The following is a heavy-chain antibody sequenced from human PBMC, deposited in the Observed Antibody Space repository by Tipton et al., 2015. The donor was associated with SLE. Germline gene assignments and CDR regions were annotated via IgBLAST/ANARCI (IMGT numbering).Heavy chain of an antibody. J-gene: IGHJ4*02. CDR1: GGSFSDYY. CDR3: ARVAPTEVFDY. D-gene: IGHD1-1*01. V-gene: IGHV4-34*01. CDR2: INHSGSA. Sequence: TLSLTCAVYGGSFSDYYWNWIRQPPGKGLEWIGEINHSGSANYNPSLKSRVTISLATSKNHFSLNLSSVTAADTAVYFCARVAPTEVFDYWGQGTLVTVSS.